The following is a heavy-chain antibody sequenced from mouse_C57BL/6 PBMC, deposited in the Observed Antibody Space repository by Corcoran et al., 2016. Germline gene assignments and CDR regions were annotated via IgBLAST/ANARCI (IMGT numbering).Heavy chain of an antibody. CDR2: IYPGDGDT. V-gene: IGHV1-80*01. J-gene: IGHJ3*01. D-gene: IGHD1-1*01. CDR1: GYAFSSDW. CDR3: ARRNGSSFAY. Sequence: QVQLQQSGAELVKPGASVKISCKASGYAFSSDWMNWVKQRPGKGLEWIGQIYPGDGDTNYNGKFKGKATLTADKSSSTAYMQLSSLTSEDSAVYFCARRNGSSFAYWGQGTLVTVSA.